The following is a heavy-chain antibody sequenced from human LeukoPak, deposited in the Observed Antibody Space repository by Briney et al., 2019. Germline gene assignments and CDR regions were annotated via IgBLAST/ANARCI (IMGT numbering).Heavy chain of an antibody. CDR1: GGSISINDYF. J-gene: IGHJ5*02. CDR3: ARRVPGRSGNWFDP. Sequence: KPSETLSLTCTVSGGSISINDYFWGWIRQPPGKGLEWIGSMNYVGSTHDNPSLKSRVTISVDTSKNQVSLKLSSVTAADTAVYYCARRVPGRSGNWFDPWGQGTLVTVSS. V-gene: IGHV4-39*01. CDR2: MNYVGST. D-gene: IGHD2-2*01.